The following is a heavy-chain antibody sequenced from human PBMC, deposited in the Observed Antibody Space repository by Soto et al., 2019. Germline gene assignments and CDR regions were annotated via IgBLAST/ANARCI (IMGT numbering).Heavy chain of an antibody. CDR1: GGTFSSYA. CDR2: IIPIFGTA. Sequence: QVQLVQSGAEVKKPGSSVKVSCKASGGTFSSYAISWVRQAPGQGLEWVGGIIPIFGTANYAQKFKGRVTITADESTRTAYMGLSSLRSEDTGVYYCVRVCSSRYYYDSSGSSFDYWGQGTLVTVSS. J-gene: IGHJ4*02. V-gene: IGHV1-69*01. CDR3: VRVCSSRYYYDSSGSSFDY. D-gene: IGHD3-22*01.